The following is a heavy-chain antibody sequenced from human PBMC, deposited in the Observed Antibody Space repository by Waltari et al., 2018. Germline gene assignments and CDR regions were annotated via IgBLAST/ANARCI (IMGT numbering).Heavy chain of an antibody. CDR2: IRGSGDTT. CDR3: AKSNPGYCSGGSCYSGIEY. Sequence: EVQLSESGGGWLQPGGSRSLSRAASAFTFSSHAMGSVPQAPGNGLEGVSGIRGSGDTTLYADSVKGRFTISRDNSKNTLYLQMNSLRAEDTVLYYCAKSNPGYCSGGSCYSGIEYWGQGTPVTVSS. CDR1: AFTFSSHA. J-gene: IGHJ4*02. D-gene: IGHD2-15*01. V-gene: IGHV3-23*01.